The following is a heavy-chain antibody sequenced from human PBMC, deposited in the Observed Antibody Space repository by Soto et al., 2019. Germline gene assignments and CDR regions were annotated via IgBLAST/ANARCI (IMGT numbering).Heavy chain of an antibody. V-gene: IGHV3-48*02. CDR2: ISSSSSTI. D-gene: IGHD3-3*01. J-gene: IGHJ6*02. CDR3: AREGPQHDFWSGYYSGNVGIYYYYYYGMDV. CDR1: GFTFSSYS. Sequence: GGSLRLSCAAAGFTFSSYSMNWVRQAPGKGLEWVSYISSSSSTIYYADSVKGRFTISRDNAKNSLYLQMNSLRDEDTAVYYCAREGPQHDFWSGYYSGNVGIYYYYYYGMDVWGQGTTVTVSS.